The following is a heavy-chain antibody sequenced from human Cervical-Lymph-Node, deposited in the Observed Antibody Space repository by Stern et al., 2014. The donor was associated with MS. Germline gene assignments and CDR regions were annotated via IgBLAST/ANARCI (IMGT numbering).Heavy chain of an antibody. D-gene: IGHD3-10*01. V-gene: IGHV1-2*02. Sequence: VQLVESGAEVKKPGASVKVSCKASGYSFTGYFLHWVRQAPGQGLEWLGWINPNSGDINYAQKFHGRVTMTMDSSSSTAYMELSSLRSDDTAVYYCARDGRSSYGSGSYYSSGYWGQGTLVTVSS. CDR1: GYSFTGYF. J-gene: IGHJ4*02. CDR2: INPNSGDI. CDR3: ARDGRSSYGSGSYYSSGY.